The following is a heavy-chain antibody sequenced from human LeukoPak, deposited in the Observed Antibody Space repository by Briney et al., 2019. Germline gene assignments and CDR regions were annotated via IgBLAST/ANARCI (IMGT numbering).Heavy chain of an antibody. V-gene: IGHV3-53*01. CDR3: AKGIVGATLFDY. J-gene: IGHJ4*02. CDR1: GFTVSSNY. CDR2: IYSGGST. Sequence: GGSLRLSCAASGFTVSSNYMSWVRQAPGKGLEWVSVIYSGGSTYYADSVKGRFTISRDNSKNTLYLQMNSLRAEDTAVYYCAKGIVGATLFDYWGQGTLVTVSS. D-gene: IGHD1-26*01.